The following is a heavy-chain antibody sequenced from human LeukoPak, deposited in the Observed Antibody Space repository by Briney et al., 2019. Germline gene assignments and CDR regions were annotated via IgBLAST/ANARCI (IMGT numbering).Heavy chain of an antibody. Sequence: GESLKISCKGSGYSFTSYWIGWVRQMPGKGLEWMGIIYPGDPDTRYSPSFQGQVTISADKSISTAYLQWSGLKASDTAMYYCARARSSTSQIHWFDPWGQGTLVPVSS. D-gene: IGHD2-2*01. CDR3: ARARSSTSQIHWFDP. CDR2: IYPGDPDT. J-gene: IGHJ5*02. CDR1: GYSFTSYW. V-gene: IGHV5-51*01.